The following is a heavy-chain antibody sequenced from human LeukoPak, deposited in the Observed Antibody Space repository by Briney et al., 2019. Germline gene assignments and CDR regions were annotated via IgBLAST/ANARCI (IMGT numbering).Heavy chain of an antibody. CDR3: ARCLLSSWQEGNWFDP. V-gene: IGHV2-5*01. CDR1: GGSISNTNW. Sequence: TLSLTCGVSGGSISNTNWWTWVRQPPGKALEWLALIYWNDDKRYSPSLKSRLTITKDTSKNQVVLTMTSMDPVDTATYYCARCLLSSWQEGNWFDPWGQGTLVTVSS. D-gene: IGHD2-15*01. CDR2: IYWNDDK. J-gene: IGHJ5*02.